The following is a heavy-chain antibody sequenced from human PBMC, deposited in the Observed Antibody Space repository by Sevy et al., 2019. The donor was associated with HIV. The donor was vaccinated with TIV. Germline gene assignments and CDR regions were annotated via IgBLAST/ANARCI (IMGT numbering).Heavy chain of an antibody. J-gene: IGHJ6*02. CDR2: IIPIFVTA. D-gene: IGHD5-12*01. CDR3: ARDPITSSLEYYYYYGMDV. Sequence: ASVKVSCKASGGTFSSYAISWVRQAPGQGLEWMGGIIPIFVTANYAQKFQGRVTITADESTSTAYMELSSLRSEDTAVYYCARDPITSSLEYYYYYGMDVWGQGTTVTVSS. V-gene: IGHV1-69*13. CDR1: GGTFSSYA.